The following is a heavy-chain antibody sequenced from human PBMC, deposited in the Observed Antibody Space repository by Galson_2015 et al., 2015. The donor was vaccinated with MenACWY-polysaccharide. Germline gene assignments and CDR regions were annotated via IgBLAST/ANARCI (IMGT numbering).Heavy chain of an antibody. D-gene: IGHD3-16*02. Sequence: SLRLSCAASGFTFSSYGMHWVRQAPGKGLEWVAVISYDGSNKYYADSVKGRFTISRDNSKNTLYLQMNSLRADDTAIYYCARFFPWGSYRYLDYWGQGTLVTVSS. V-gene: IGHV3-30*03. CDR1: GFTFSSYG. CDR3: ARFFPWGSYRYLDY. J-gene: IGHJ4*02. CDR2: ISYDGSNK.